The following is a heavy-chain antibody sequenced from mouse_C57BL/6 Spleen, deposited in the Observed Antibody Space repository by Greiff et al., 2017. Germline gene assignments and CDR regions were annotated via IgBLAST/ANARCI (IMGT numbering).Heavy chain of an antibody. CDR3: ARGYDYEGYYFDY. J-gene: IGHJ2*01. CDR2: FHPYNDDT. CDR1: GYTFTTYP. D-gene: IGHD2-4*01. V-gene: IGHV1-47*01. Sequence: LVESGAELVKPGASVKMSCKASGYTFTTYPIEWMKQNHGKSLEWIGNFHPYNDDTKYNEKFKGKATLTVEKSSSTVYLELSRLTSDDSAVYYCARGYDYEGYYFDYWGQGTTLTVSS.